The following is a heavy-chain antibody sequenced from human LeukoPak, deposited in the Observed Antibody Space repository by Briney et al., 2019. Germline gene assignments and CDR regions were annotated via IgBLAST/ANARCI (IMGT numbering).Heavy chain of an antibody. CDR3: ARGYGDYLKVYAFDI. J-gene: IGHJ3*02. CDR1: GFTFSSYW. V-gene: IGHV3-7*01. D-gene: IGHD4-17*01. Sequence: GGSLRLSCAASGFTFSSYWMSWVRQAPGKGLEWVANIKHDGSEKYSVDSVKGRFTVSRDNAKNSLYLQMNSLRAEDTAVYYCARGYGDYLKVYAFDIWGQGTMVTVSS. CDR2: IKHDGSEK.